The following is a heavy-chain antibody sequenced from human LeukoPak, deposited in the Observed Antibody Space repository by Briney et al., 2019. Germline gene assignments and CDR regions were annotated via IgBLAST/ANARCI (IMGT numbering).Heavy chain of an antibody. J-gene: IGHJ4*02. CDR1: GYTFSSYG. D-gene: IGHD2-15*01. V-gene: IGHV1-18*01. Sequence: VASVKVSCKASGYTFSSYGITWVRQAPGQGLEWMGWISAYNGNTNYAQNLQGRVTMTTDTSTSTAYMELRSLRSDDTAVYYCARDLVGAGDYWGQGTLVTVSS. CDR3: ARDLVGAGDY. CDR2: ISAYNGNT.